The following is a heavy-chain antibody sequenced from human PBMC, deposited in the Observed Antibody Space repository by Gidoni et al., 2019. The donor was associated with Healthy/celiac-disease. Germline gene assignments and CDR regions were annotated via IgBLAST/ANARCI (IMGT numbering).Heavy chain of an antibody. D-gene: IGHD6-19*01. Sequence: EVQLVQSGAEVKKPGESLKISCKGSGYSLTSYWIGWVRQMPGKGLEWMGISYPGDSDTRYSPSFQGQVTISADKSISTAYLQWSSLKASDTAMYYCARLGIAVAGTSGYYFDYWGQGTLVTVSS. V-gene: IGHV5-51*01. CDR1: GYSLTSYW. CDR2: SYPGDSDT. J-gene: IGHJ4*02. CDR3: ARLGIAVAGTSGYYFDY.